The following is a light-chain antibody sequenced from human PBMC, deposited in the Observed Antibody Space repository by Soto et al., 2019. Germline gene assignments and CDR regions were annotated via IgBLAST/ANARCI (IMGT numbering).Light chain of an antibody. Sequence: EIVLTQSPATLSLSPGERATLSCRASQGVSSYLAWYQQKPGQAPRLLIYDASNRATGIPARFSGSGPGTDFTLTISSLEPEDFAVYYCQQYGSSPTTFGQGTKVEIK. CDR1: QGVSSY. V-gene: IGKV3D-11*01. CDR3: QQYGSSPTT. CDR2: DAS. J-gene: IGKJ1*01.